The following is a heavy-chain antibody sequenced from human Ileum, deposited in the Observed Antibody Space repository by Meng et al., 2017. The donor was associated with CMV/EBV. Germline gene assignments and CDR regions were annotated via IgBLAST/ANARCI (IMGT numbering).Heavy chain of an antibody. V-gene: IGHV3-74*01. CDR2: INSEGSST. CDR3: ARGGVTTGAVINY. Sequence: GGSLRLSCAASGFTLSSFWMHWVRQAPGKGLVWVSRINSEGSSTTYADSLKGRFIISRDNAKNTLYLQMNSLRTEDTAVYYCARGGVTTGAVINYWGQGTLVTVSS. CDR1: GFTLSSFW. D-gene: IGHD3-3*01. J-gene: IGHJ4*02.